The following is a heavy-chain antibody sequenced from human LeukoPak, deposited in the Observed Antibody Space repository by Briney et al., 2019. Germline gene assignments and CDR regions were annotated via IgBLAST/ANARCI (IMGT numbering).Heavy chain of an antibody. CDR1: GGSISSRNYY. V-gene: IGHV4-39*01. J-gene: IGHJ4*02. CDR3: ARNDYSNYGPLDY. Sequence: ASETLSLTCTVSGGSISSRNYYWGWIPQPRGRGLEWIGSIYYSGSTYYNSAGKSRVTICVDKDKNLFSLNKSTMPAADTAVYYCARNDYSNYGPLDYWGQGTLVTVSS. CDR2: IYYSGST. D-gene: IGHD4-11*01.